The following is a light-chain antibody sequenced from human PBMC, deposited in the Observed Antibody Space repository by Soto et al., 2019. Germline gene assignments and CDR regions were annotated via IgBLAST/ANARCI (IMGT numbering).Light chain of an antibody. CDR3: QSYDSSLRV. Sequence: QSVLTQPPSASGTPGQRVTISCSGSRYNIGAGYDVHWYQQLPGTAPKLLIYGNNNRPSGVPDRFSGSKSGTSASLAITGLQAEDEADYYCQSYDSSLRVFGGGTKVTVL. V-gene: IGLV1-40*01. J-gene: IGLJ2*01. CDR1: RYNIGAGYD. CDR2: GNN.